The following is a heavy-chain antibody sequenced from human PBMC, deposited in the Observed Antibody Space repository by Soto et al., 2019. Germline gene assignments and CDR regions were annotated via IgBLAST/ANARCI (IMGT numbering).Heavy chain of an antibody. J-gene: IGHJ4*02. V-gene: IGHV3-48*04. CDR2: IRSRSSTI. CDR1: GFSFSTYN. Sequence: GGSLRLSCAASGFSFSTYNMNWVRQAPGRGLEWVSYIRSRSSTIYHADSVKGRFTISTDNAKNSLYLQMDSLRAEDTAFYFCARAIAVGSTYLDYWGLGTRVTVSS. CDR3: ARAIAVGSTYLDY. D-gene: IGHD6-19*01.